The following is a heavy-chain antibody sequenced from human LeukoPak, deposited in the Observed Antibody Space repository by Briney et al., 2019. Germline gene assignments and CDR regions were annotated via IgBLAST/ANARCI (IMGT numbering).Heavy chain of an antibody. CDR1: GYRFTTYW. J-gene: IGHJ4*02. CDR3: ARLPWQQAGDY. D-gene: IGHD6-13*01. CDR2: IYPGDSDT. Sequence: GESLKISCEGSGYRFTTYWIGWVRPMPGKGLEWMGIIYPGDSDTRYSPSFQGQVTISADESISTAYLQWSSLKASDTAMYYCARLPWQQAGDYWGQGTLVTVSS. V-gene: IGHV5-51*01.